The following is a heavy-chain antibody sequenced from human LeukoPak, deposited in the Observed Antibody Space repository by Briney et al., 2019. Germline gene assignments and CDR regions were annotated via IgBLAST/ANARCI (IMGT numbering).Heavy chain of an antibody. CDR1: GGTFSSYA. D-gene: IGHD4/OR15-4a*01. CDR3: ARGAGEDYGDYYYFDY. CDR2: IIPIFGTA. Sequence: SVKVSCKASGGTFSSYAISWVRQAPGQGLEWMGRIIPIFGTANYAQKFQGRVTITTDESTSTAYMELSSLKSEDTAVYYCARGAGEDYGDYYYFDYWGQGTLVTVSS. J-gene: IGHJ4*02. V-gene: IGHV1-69*05.